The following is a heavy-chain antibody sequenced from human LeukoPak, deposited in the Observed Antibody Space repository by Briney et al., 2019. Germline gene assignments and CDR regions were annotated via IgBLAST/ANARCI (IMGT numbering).Heavy chain of an antibody. CDR2: IRKKERRYTP. CDR1: GFILSAYI. Sequence: PGGSLRLSCGASGFILSAYIMDWVRQAPGKGVEGIARIRKKERRYTPEYAAYVKGRFVVSRDDSKDSMFLQMNSLETGDTAVYYCTREGGEGYYTAFEIWRQGTMVTVSS. V-gene: IGHV3-72*01. J-gene: IGHJ3*02. D-gene: IGHD2-8*01. CDR3: TREGGEGYYTAFEI.